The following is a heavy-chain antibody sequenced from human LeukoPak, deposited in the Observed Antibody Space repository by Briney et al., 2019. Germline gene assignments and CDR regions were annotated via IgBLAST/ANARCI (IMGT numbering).Heavy chain of an antibody. J-gene: IGHJ4*02. Sequence: GRSLRLSCAASGFAFDGYAMPWVRQAPGKGLEWVSGISWNSGSIGYADSVKGRFTISRDNAKKSLYLQMNSLRAEDTALYYCAGGVIVTSFDYWGQGTLVTVSS. CDR3: AGGVIVTSFDY. CDR1: GFAFDGYA. V-gene: IGHV3-9*01. D-gene: IGHD3-16*02. CDR2: ISWNSGSI.